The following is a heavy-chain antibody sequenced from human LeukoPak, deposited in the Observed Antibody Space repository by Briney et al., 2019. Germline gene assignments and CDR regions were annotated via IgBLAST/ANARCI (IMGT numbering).Heavy chain of an antibody. CDR2: IYYSGST. CDR1: GGSISTNNHY. Sequence: PSETLSLTCTVPGGSISTNNHYWGWIRQPPGKGLEWIGNIYYSGSTDYNPSLKSRVTISVDTSENHFSLKVTSVTAADTAVYYCARWRHGYNSVDGFDFWGQGVMVTVSS. D-gene: IGHD5-24*01. V-gene: IGHV4-39*01. CDR3: ARWRHGYNSVDGFDF. J-gene: IGHJ3*01.